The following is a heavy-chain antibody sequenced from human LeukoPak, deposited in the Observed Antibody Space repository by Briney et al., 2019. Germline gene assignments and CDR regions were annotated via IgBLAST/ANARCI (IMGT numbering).Heavy chain of an antibody. Sequence: GESLKISCKGSGYSFTSYWIGWVRQMPGKGLEWMGIIYPGDSETRYSPPFQGQVTISADKSISTAYLQWSSLKASATAMYYCARHAPYSGSYYPDYWGQGTLVTVSS. CDR3: ARHAPYSGSYYPDY. CDR1: GYSFTSYW. V-gene: IGHV5-51*01. CDR2: IYPGDSET. D-gene: IGHD1-26*01. J-gene: IGHJ4*02.